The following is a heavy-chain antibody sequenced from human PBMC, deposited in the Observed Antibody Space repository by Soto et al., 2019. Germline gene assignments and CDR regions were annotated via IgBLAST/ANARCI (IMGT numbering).Heavy chain of an antibody. Sequence: PGGSLRLSCAASGFTFSSYSMNWVRQAPGKGLEWVSAISGSGGSTYYADSVKGRFTISRDNSKNTLYLQMNSLRAEDTAVYYCAKDYRAAAYPHDAFDIWGQGTMVTVSS. CDR2: ISGSGGST. V-gene: IGHV3-23*01. CDR3: AKDYRAAAYPHDAFDI. D-gene: IGHD2-15*01. CDR1: GFTFSSYS. J-gene: IGHJ3*02.